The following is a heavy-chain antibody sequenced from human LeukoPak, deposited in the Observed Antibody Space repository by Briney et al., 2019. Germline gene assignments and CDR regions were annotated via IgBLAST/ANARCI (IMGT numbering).Heavy chain of an antibody. V-gene: IGHV3-7*03. CDR2: IKQDGSEE. CDR3: ARGARWELHIDY. D-gene: IGHD1-26*01. Sequence: GGSLRLSCVASGFTISSYWMHWVRQAPGKGLEWVANIKQDGSEEYYVDSVKGRFTISRDNAKNSLYLQMNSLRAEDTAVYYCARGARWELHIDYWGQGTLVTVSS. CDR1: GFTISSYW. J-gene: IGHJ4*02.